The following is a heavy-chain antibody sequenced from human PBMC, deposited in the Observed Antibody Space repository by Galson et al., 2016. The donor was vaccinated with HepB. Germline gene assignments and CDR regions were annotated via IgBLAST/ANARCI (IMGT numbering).Heavy chain of an antibody. Sequence: SVKVSCKASGGTFSSYAISWVRQAPGQGLEWMGGIVPIFGAGNYARKFQGRITITADESTSTAYMELSSLRSEDTALYYCATSRGGFGEPEPSYWGQGTLVTVSS. V-gene: IGHV1-69*13. CDR3: ATSRGGFGEPEPSY. D-gene: IGHD3-10*01. CDR1: GGTFSSYA. J-gene: IGHJ4*02. CDR2: IVPIFGAG.